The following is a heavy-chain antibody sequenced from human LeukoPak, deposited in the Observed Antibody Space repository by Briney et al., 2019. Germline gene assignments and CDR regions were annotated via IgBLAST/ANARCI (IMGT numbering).Heavy chain of an antibody. CDR3: ARGPYDYVWGSYPSSLWGDY. J-gene: IGHJ4*02. CDR1: GFTFGKYW. Sequence: GGSLRLSCVASGFTFGKYWMSWVRQAPGKGLEWVANIKQDGSEKYYVDSVKGRFTISRDNAKNSLYLQMNSLRAEDTAVYYCARGPYDYVWGSYPSSLWGDYWGQGTLVTVSS. V-gene: IGHV3-7*01. CDR2: IKQDGSEK. D-gene: IGHD3-16*01.